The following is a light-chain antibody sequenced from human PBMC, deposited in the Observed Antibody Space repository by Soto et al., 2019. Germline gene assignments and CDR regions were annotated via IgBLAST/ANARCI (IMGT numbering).Light chain of an antibody. CDR3: QHYDIATRT. Sequence: EIVLTQSPATLSVSPGEEAILSCRASQSVPSDSLAWYQHKPGQAPRLLIYATSKKATGVPARFGGSGTGTDFTLSVNASQPEDSAVYYCQHYDIATRTFGPGTKLEVK. CDR1: QSVPSDS. J-gene: IGKJ1*01. CDR2: ATS. V-gene: IGKV3-20*01.